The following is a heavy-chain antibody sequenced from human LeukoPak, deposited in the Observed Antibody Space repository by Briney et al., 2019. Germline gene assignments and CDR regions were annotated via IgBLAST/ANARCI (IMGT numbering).Heavy chain of an antibody. V-gene: IGHV1-69*04. CDR2: IIPILGIA. CDR3: AGDHGTIRGNWFDP. J-gene: IGHJ5*02. CDR1: GGTFSSYA. D-gene: IGHD4/OR15-4a*01. Sequence: SVKVSCKASGGTFSSYASSWVRQAPGQGLEWMGRIIPILGIANYAQKFQGRVTITADKSTSTAYMELSGLRSEDTAVYYCAGDHGTIRGNWFDPWGQGTLVTVSS.